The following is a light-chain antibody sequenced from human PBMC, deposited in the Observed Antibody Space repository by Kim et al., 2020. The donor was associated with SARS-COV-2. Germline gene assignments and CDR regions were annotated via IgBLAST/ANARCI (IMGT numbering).Light chain of an antibody. Sequence: ELVLTQSPATLSLSPGERATLSCRASKSFSSNYLAWYQQRPGQAPRLLIYGASNRATGIPDRFSGSGSGTDFSLTISRLEPEDFAVYFCQQFHILPWTFGRGTKVDIK. CDR1: KSFSSNY. J-gene: IGKJ1*01. CDR3: QQFHILPWT. V-gene: IGKV3-20*01. CDR2: GAS.